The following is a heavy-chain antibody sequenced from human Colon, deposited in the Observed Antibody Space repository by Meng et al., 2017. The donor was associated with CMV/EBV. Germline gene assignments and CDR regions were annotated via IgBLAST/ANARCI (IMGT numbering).Heavy chain of an antibody. CDR3: ASLRSRNAFNI. CDR2: IYYSGRT. J-gene: IGHJ3*02. CDR1: GGSISTYS. Sequence: SETLSPTGTASGGSISTYSWSWIRQPPGKGLEWLGDIYYSGRTTYNPALNSRVTISVDTSTNQFSLKLSSVTPADTAVYYCASLRSRNAFNIWGQGTMVTVSS. V-gene: IGHV4-59*01.